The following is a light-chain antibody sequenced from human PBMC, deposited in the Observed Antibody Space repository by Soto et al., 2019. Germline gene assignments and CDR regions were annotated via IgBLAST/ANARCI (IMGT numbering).Light chain of an antibody. CDR1: SSDVGGYNY. CDR2: DVS. J-gene: IGLJ1*01. Sequence: QSVLTPPASVSGSPGQSITISCTGPSSDVGGYNYVSWYQHHPGKAPKLLIYDVSNRPSGISNRFSGSKSDNTASLTISGLQPEDEADYYCSSYTTSNTRQIVFGTGTKVTLL. CDR3: SSYTTSNTRQIV. V-gene: IGLV2-14*03.